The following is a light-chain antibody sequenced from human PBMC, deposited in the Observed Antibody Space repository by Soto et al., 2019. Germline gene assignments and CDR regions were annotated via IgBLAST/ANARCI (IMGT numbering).Light chain of an antibody. CDR2: EGS. V-gene: IGLV2-23*01. Sequence: QSVLTQPASVSGSPGQSITISCTGTSSDIGSSNLVSWYQQHPGKAPKLIIYEGSRRPSGVSGRFSGSKSGNTASLTISGLQADDEADYYCCSFARSSTSYVFGTGTKLTVL. CDR1: SSDIGSSNL. CDR3: CSFARSSTSYV. J-gene: IGLJ1*01.